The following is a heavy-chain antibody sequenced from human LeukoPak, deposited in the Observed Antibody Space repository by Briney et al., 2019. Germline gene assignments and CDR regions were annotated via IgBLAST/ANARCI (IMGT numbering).Heavy chain of an antibody. J-gene: IGHJ4*02. CDR1: GYTFTSYA. CDR2: INAGNGNT. D-gene: IGHD2-15*01. Sequence: ASVKVSCKASGYTFTSYAMHWVRQAPGQRLEWMGWINAGNGNTKYSQKFQGRVTITRDTSASTAYMELSSLRSEDTAVYYCARSVVVVAATDYWGQGTLVTVSS. CDR3: ARSVVVVAATDY. V-gene: IGHV1-3*01.